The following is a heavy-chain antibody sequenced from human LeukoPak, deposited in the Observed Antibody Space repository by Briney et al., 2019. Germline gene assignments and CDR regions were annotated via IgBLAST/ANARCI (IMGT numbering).Heavy chain of an antibody. CDR3: ASLKYCANGICYSRYYFDY. CDR1: GFTFNNFE. Sequence: GGSLRHSCAASGFTFNNFEMNWVRQAPGKGLEWVSYISSGGSGKYYADSVKGRFTISRDNAENSLYLQMNSLRAEDTAIYYCASLKYCANGICYSRYYFDYWGQGTLVTVSS. V-gene: IGHV3-48*03. D-gene: IGHD2-8*01. J-gene: IGHJ4*02. CDR2: ISSGGSGK.